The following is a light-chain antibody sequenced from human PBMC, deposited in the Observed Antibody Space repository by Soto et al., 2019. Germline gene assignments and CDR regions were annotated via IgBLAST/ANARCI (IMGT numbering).Light chain of an antibody. J-gene: IGKJ1*01. V-gene: IGKV3-20*01. CDR1: QTVNNNY. Sequence: EIVMTQSPLTLPVTPGEPASISCRSSQTVNNNYLAWCQQKPGQAPRLLIYGASSRATGIPDRFSGSGSGTDFTLTISRLEPEDFAVYYCQQYGSSLTWTFGQGTKWIS. CDR3: QQYGSSLTWT. CDR2: GAS.